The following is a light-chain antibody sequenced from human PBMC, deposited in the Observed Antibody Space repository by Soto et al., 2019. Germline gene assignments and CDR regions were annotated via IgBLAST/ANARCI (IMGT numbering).Light chain of an antibody. V-gene: IGKV3-15*01. CDR1: QNVPNN. CDR3: QQYNTWTWT. CDR2: GAS. Sequence: VLSQTPSTLSLSSGETATLSCGASQNVPNNFLAWYQQRPGQAPRLLIYGASTWATGIPFRFSGSGSGTDFTLTISSLQSEDFAIYYCQQYNTWTWTFGQGTKVDIK. J-gene: IGKJ1*01.